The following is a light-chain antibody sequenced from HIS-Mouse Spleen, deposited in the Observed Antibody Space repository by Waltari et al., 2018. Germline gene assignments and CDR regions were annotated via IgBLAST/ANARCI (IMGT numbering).Light chain of an antibody. CDR1: ALPKKY. CDR2: EDS. J-gene: IGLJ2*01. Sequence: SYELTQPPSVSVSPGQTARITCSGDALPKKYAYWYQQKSGQAPVLVIYEDSKRPSGIHGRFAGASSGTRATLTISGAQVEDEADYYCYSTDSSGNHRVFGGGTKLTVL. V-gene: IGLV3-10*01. CDR3: YSTDSSGNHRV.